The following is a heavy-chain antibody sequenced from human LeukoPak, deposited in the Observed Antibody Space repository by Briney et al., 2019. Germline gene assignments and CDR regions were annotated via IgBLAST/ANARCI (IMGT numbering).Heavy chain of an antibody. CDR3: ARLSGPFGEFGVDY. Sequence: ASVNVSCKASGYTFTSYGISWVRQAPGQGLEWMGWISAYNGNTNYAQKLQGRVTMTTDTSTSTAYMELRSLRSDDPAVYYCARLSGPFGEFGVDYWGQGTLVTVSS. J-gene: IGHJ4*02. CDR2: ISAYNGNT. D-gene: IGHD3-10*01. V-gene: IGHV1-18*01. CDR1: GYTFTSYG.